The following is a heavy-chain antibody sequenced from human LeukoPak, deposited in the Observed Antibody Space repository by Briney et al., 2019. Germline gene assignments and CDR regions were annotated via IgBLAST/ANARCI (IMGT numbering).Heavy chain of an antibody. CDR3: ARIGPSGSGSYFFLDP. CDR1: GFTFSSYA. CDR2: IDDDGSGA. Sequence: GGSLRLSCAASGFTFSSYAMSWVRQAPGKGLEWVSRIDDDGSGASYADSVKGRFTISRDNARNTLYLQMNSLRAEDTAVYYCARIGPSGSGSYFFLDPWGQGTPVTVSS. J-gene: IGHJ5*02. D-gene: IGHD3-10*01. V-gene: IGHV3-74*01.